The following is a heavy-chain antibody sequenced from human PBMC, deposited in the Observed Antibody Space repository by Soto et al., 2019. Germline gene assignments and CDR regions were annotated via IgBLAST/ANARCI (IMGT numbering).Heavy chain of an antibody. D-gene: IGHD3-22*01. Sequence: GSLRLSCAASGFTFSSYAMSWVRQAPGKGLEWVSAISGSGGSTYYADSVKGRFTISRDNSKNTLYLQMNSLRAEDTAVYYCAKTYYYDSSGYYPLWYYYYGMDVWGQGTTVTVSS. J-gene: IGHJ6*02. CDR2: ISGSGGST. CDR3: AKTYYYDSSGYYPLWYYYYGMDV. CDR1: GFTFSSYA. V-gene: IGHV3-23*01.